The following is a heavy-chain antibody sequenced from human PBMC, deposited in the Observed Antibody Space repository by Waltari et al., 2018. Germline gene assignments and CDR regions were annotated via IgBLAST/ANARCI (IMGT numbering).Heavy chain of an antibody. V-gene: IGHV4-61*09. CDR2: IYTSGST. CDR1: GGSISSGSYY. J-gene: IGHJ6*02. CDR3: ARETILYYYYGMDV. D-gene: IGHD1-1*01. Sequence: QVQLQESGPGLVKPSQTLSLPCTVAGGSISSGSYYWSWIRQPAGKGLEWIGYIYTSGSTNYNPSLKSRVTISVDTSKNQFSLKLSSVTAADTAVYYCARETILYYYYGMDVWGQGTTVTVSS.